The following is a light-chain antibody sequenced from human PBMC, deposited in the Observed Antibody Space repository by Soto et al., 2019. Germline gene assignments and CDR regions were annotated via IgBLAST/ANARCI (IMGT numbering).Light chain of an antibody. CDR3: QQIYSTPRVT. V-gene: IGKV1-39*01. CDR2: AAS. CDR1: QSISSY. Sequence: DIQMTQSPSSLSASVGDRVTITCRASQSISSYLNWYQQKPGKAPKLLIYAASILQSGVPSRFSGSGSVTDFTLTISSLQPEDFATYYCQQIYSTPRVTFGPGTKVDIK. J-gene: IGKJ3*01.